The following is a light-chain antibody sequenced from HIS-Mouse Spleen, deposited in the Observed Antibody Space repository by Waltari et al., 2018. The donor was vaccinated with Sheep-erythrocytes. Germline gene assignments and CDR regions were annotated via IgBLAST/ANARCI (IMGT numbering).Light chain of an antibody. CDR2: QDS. V-gene: IGLV3-1*01. Sequence: SYELTQPPSVSVSPGQTASITCSGDKLGDKYACWYQPKPGQSPVLVINQDSKRPSGFPERCSGSNSGNTATLTISGTQAMDEADYYCQAWDSSTEVFGGGTKLTVL. J-gene: IGLJ2*01. CDR3: QAWDSSTEV. CDR1: KLGDKY.